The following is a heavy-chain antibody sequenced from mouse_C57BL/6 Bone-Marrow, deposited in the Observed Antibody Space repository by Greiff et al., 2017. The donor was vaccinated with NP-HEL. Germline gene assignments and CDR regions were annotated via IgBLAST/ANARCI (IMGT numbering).Heavy chain of an antibody. D-gene: IGHD3-2*02. CDR1: GFSLTSYG. J-gene: IGHJ3*01. Sequence: VKLVESGPGLVAPSQSLSITCTVSGFSLTSYGVHWVRQPPGTGLEWLVVIWSDGSTTYTSALKSRLSISKDNSKSQVFLKMNSLQTDDTAMYYCARQGDSSGYVWFAYWGQGTLVTVSA. CDR3: ARQGDSSGYVWFAY. V-gene: IGHV2-6-1*01. CDR2: IWSDGST.